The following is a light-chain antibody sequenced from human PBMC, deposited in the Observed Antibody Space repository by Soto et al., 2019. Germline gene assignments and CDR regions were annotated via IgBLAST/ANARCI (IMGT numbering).Light chain of an antibody. J-gene: IGKJ1*01. Sequence: EIVLTQSPATLSVSPGERATLSCRASQSVSSNLAWYQQKPGQAPRLLIYGASTRATGSPARFSGSGSGTEFTLTISSLQSEAFAVYYCQQYNNFWTFGQGTKVEIK. CDR1: QSVSSN. V-gene: IGKV3-15*01. CDR3: QQYNNFWT. CDR2: GAS.